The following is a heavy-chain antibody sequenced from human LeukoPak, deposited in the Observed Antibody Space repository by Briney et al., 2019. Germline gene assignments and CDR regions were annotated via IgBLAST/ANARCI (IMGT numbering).Heavy chain of an antibody. CDR1: GGSISSYY. CDR3: ARSTGWYAFT. V-gene: IGHV4-59*01. D-gene: IGHD6-19*01. CDR2: IYYSGST. Sequence: SETLSLTCTVSGGSISSYYWSWIRQPPGKGLEWIGYIYYSGSTNYNPSLKSRVTISVDTSKNQFSLKLSSVTAADTAVYYCARSTGWYAFTWGQGILVTVSS. J-gene: IGHJ4*02.